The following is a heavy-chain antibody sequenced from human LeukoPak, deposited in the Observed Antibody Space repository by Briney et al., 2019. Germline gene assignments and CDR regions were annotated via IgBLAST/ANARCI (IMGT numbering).Heavy chain of an antibody. V-gene: IGHV5-51*01. Sequence: GESLKISCKGSGYIFTSYWIGWVRQMPGKGLEWMGIIYPGDSDTRYSPSFQGQVTISADKSISTAYLQWSSLKASDTAMYYCARSGWLQLKYFDYWGQGTLVTVSS. CDR3: ARSGWLQLKYFDY. CDR1: GYIFTSYW. J-gene: IGHJ4*02. CDR2: IYPGDSDT. D-gene: IGHD5-24*01.